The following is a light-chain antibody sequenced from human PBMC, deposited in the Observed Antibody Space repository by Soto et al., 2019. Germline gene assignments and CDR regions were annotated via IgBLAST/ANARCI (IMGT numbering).Light chain of an antibody. CDR1: SSDVGGYNY. J-gene: IGLJ1*01. CDR3: ISYTSSSTLEV. CDR2: DVS. V-gene: IGLV2-14*01. Sequence: QSALTQPASVSGSPGQSITISCTGTSSDVGGYNYVSWYQQHPGKAPKLMIYDVSNRPSGVSNRFSGSKSGNTASLTISGLQAEDEAHYYCISYTSSSTLEVFGTGTKVTVL.